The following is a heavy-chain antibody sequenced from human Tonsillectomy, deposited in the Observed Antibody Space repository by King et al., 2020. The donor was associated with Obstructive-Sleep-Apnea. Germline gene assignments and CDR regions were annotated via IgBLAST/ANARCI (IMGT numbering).Heavy chain of an antibody. CDR2: ISYDGNKK. V-gene: IGHV3-30-3*01. J-gene: IGHJ4*02. Sequence: VQLVESGGGVVQPGRSLRLSCAASGFTFSSYSMHWVRQAPGKGLEGLALISYDGNKKYYADSVKGRFTFSRDNSKSALFLQMNSLRAEDTAVYYCAYFDSSGYYSYFDYWGQGTLVTVSS. D-gene: IGHD3-22*01. CDR1: GFTFSSYS. CDR3: AYFDSSGYYSYFDY.